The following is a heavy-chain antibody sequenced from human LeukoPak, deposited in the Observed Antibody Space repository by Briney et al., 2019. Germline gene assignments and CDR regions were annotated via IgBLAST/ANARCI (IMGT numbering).Heavy chain of an antibody. CDR1: GYTFTSYY. D-gene: IGHD3-3*01. Sequence: ASVKVSCKASGYTFTSYYMHWVRQAPGQGLEWMGIINPSGGSTSYAQKFQGRVTMTRDTSTSTVYMELSSLRSEDTAVYYCARDGPYYDFWSGRRDWFDPWGQGTLVTVSS. CDR2: INPSGGST. J-gene: IGHJ5*02. CDR3: ARDGPYYDFWSGRRDWFDP. V-gene: IGHV1-46*01.